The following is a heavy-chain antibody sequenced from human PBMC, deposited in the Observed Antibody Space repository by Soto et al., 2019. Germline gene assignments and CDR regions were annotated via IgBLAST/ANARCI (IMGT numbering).Heavy chain of an antibody. V-gene: IGHV3-7*05. Sequence: EVQLVESGGGLVQPGGSLRLSCAASGFTFNTYGMSWVRQAPGKGLEWVANIKPDGSATDYVDSVKGRFTISRDNANNSLFLQMHCLGAEDTAVYYCARNGRWGHGTFVTVSS. CDR3: ARNGR. CDR1: GFTFNTYG. D-gene: IGHD2-8*01. J-gene: IGHJ4*01. CDR2: IKPDGSAT.